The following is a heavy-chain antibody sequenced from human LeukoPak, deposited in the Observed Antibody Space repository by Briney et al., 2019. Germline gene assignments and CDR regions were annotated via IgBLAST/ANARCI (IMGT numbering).Heavy chain of an antibody. V-gene: IGHV3-48*03. CDR2: ISRSGSTI. Sequence: GGSLRLSCAASGFIFSRYEMNWVRQAPGRGLDWISYISRSGSTIYYADSVRGRFTISRDNGSSPLHLQTNRLRAEDTAIYYCARGPLSPALYFDSWGQGTLVTVSS. CDR1: GFIFSRYE. CDR3: ARGPLSPALYFDS. D-gene: IGHD3-3*02. J-gene: IGHJ4*02.